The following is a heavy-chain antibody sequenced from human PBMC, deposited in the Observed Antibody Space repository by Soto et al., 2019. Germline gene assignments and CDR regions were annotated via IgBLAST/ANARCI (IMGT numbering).Heavy chain of an antibody. D-gene: IGHD2-21*02. J-gene: IGHJ5*01. CDR1: GDPDMRDY. V-gene: IGHV4-4*07. Sequence: QVRLQESGPRLVKPSGTLSLNCTVSGDPDMRDYWSWMRQTAEKGLEWIGRISRTGYKNVNPSFQSRVTISVDTSRDQLSLDLTSVTVADTAVYFCARAPYMTAWAYDSWGQGALVTVS. CDR3: ARAPYMTAWAYDS. CDR2: ISRTGYK.